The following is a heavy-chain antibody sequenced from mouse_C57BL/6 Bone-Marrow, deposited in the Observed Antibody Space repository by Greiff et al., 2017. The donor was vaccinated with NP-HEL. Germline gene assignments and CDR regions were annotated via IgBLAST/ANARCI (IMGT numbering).Heavy chain of an antibody. J-gene: IGHJ1*03. D-gene: IGHD1-1*01. V-gene: IGHV5-15*04. Sequence: EVMLVESGGGLVQPGGSLKLSCAASGFTFSDYGMAWVRQAPRKGPEWVAFISNLAYSIYYADTVTGRFTISRENAKNTLYLEMSSLRSEDTAMYYCARQRGQGFYYYGYWYFDVWGTGTTVTVSS. CDR3: ARQRGQGFYYYGYWYFDV. CDR1: GFTFSDYG. CDR2: ISNLAYSI.